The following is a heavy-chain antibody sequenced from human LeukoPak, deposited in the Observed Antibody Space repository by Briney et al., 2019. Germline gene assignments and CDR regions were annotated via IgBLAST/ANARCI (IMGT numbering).Heavy chain of an antibody. CDR2: ISGSAART. V-gene: IGHV3-23*01. D-gene: IGHD3-22*01. Sequence: GASLRLSCAASGFTFSAYAVTWVRQAPGKGLEWVSAISGSAARTYYADSVKGRFTISRDNSKNTVYLQMNSLRAEDTAVYYCAKRSPYDSSPHAFHYGGQGTLVTVSS. CDR3: AKRSPYDSSPHAFHY. J-gene: IGHJ4*02. CDR1: GFTFSAYA.